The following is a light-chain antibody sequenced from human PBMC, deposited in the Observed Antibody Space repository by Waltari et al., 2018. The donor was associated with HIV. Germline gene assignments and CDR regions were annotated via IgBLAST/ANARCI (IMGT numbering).Light chain of an antibody. CDR3: TTYTAKDFLL. Sequence: SALTQPASVSGSPGQSVTISCTGTSYEFDLHNFLSWYQQHPGKAPQLIIFGVNSRPSGISSRFSASKSGDTASLTISGLQSGDEADYYCTTYTAKDFLLIGSGTKLTVL. CDR2: GVN. V-gene: IGLV2-14*01. J-gene: IGLJ2*01. CDR1: SYEFDLHNF.